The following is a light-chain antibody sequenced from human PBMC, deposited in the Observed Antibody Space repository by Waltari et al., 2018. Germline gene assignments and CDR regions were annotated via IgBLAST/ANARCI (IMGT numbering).Light chain of an antibody. CDR1: QSVLYSSNNRNY. V-gene: IGKV4-1*01. J-gene: IGKJ1*01. Sequence: DIVITQSPDPLAVSLGERATIHFKSSQSVLYSSNNRNYFTWYQQKPGQPPKLLIYGASTRESGVPDRFSGSGSGTDFTLTISSLQAEDVAVYYCQQYYSTPTFGQGTKVEIK. CDR3: QQYYSTPT. CDR2: GAS.